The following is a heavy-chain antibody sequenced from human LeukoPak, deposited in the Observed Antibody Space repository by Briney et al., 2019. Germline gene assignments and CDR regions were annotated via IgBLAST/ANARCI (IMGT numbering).Heavy chain of an antibody. Sequence: PSETLSLTCSLSGGSISSGYWSWIRQPPGRGLEGIGYVYTSGSSNYNPSLKSRVTISVDTSKSQFALKLSSVTAADTAVYYCAKSYFDYSTYYSYYFNLWGQGALVTVSS. V-gene: IGHV4-4*09. CDR1: GGSISSGY. CDR3: AKSYFDYSTYYSYYFNL. J-gene: IGHJ4*02. D-gene: IGHD4-11*01. CDR2: VYTSGSS.